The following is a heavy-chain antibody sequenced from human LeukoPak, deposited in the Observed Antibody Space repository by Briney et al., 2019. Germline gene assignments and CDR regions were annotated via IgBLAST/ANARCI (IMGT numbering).Heavy chain of an antibody. J-gene: IGHJ5*02. CDR1: GGSISSYY. Sequence: SETLSLTCTVSGGSISSYYWSWIRQPPGKGLEWIGYIYNSGSTNYNPSLKSRVTISVDTSKNQFSLKLSSVTAADTAVYYCARVRGESSAASWENWFDPWGQGTLVTVSS. V-gene: IGHV4-59*12. CDR2: IYNSGST. CDR3: ARVRGESSAASWENWFDP. D-gene: IGHD6-13*01.